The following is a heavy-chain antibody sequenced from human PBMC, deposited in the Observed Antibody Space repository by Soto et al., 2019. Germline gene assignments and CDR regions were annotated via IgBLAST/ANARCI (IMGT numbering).Heavy chain of an antibody. CDR2: ISGSGGST. J-gene: IGHJ4*02. CDR1: GFTFSSYA. V-gene: IGHV3-23*01. Sequence: PGGSLRLSCAASGFTFSSYAMSWVRQAPGKGLEWVSAISGSGGSTYYADSVKGRFTISRDNSKNTLYLQMNSLRAEDTAVYYCAKGEGYYDSSGLLDYWGQGTLVTVSS. CDR3: AKGEGYYDSSGLLDY. D-gene: IGHD3-22*01.